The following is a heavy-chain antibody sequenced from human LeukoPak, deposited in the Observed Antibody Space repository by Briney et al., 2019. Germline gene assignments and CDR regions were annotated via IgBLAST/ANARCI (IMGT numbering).Heavy chain of an antibody. V-gene: IGHV4-59*08. CDR3: ARGEWELSFFDY. CDR1: GGPISTYY. Sequence: SETLSLTCTVSGGPISTYYWSWIRQAPGKGLEWIGYIYYSGSTNYNPSLKSRVTISVDTSKNQFSLKLSSVTAADTAVYYCARGEWELSFFDYWGQGTLVTVSS. CDR2: IYYSGST. D-gene: IGHD1-26*01. J-gene: IGHJ4*02.